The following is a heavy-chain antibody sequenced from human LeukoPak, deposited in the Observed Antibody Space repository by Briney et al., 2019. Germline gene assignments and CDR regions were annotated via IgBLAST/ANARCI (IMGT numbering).Heavy chain of an antibody. CDR3: AGLVGRYSSGLYYYYFDY. CDR2: MYLSGTT. V-gene: IGHV4-4*02. J-gene: IGHJ4*02. CDR1: GDSINSLDL. D-gene: IGHD3-22*01. Sequence: PSGTLSLTCTVSGDSINSLDLWSWVRQPPGKGLEWIGEMYLSGTTHSNPSVKSRVTISIDKSKNQFFLNLSSMTAADTAVYYCAGLVGRYSSGLYYYYFDYWGQRTLVTVSS.